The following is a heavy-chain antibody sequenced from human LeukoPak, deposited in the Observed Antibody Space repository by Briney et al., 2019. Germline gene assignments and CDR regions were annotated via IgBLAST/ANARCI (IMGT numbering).Heavy chain of an antibody. CDR1: VGSPSGYN. CDR2: IYTSGST. CDR3: AGDGIVVVPAAMEGAYYYYYGMDV. V-gene: IGHV4-4*07. Sequence: ETLCLSPALSVGSPSGYNWSGISAPPRERLGCVGRIYTSGSTTLNRALKSRVSMSVNTSKNQFSLKLSYVTAADTAVYYCAGDGIVVVPAAMEGAYYYYYGMDVWGQGTTVTVSS. J-gene: IGHJ6*02. D-gene: IGHD2-2*01.